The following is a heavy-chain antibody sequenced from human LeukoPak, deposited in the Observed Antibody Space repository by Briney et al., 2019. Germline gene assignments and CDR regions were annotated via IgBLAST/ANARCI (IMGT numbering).Heavy chain of an antibody. Sequence: GGSLRLSCAASGFTVSSNYMSWVRQAPGKGLEWVSVIYSAGSTYYADSVKGRFTISRDNSKNTVYLQMNSLRAEDTAVYYCARDHVGYTYGYDASDIWGQGTMVTVSS. V-gene: IGHV3-53*01. CDR3: ARDHVGYTYGYDASDI. CDR2: IYSAGST. D-gene: IGHD5-18*01. CDR1: GFTVSSNY. J-gene: IGHJ3*02.